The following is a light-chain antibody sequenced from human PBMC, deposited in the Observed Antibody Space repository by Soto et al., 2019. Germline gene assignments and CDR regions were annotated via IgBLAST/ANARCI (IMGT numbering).Light chain of an antibody. J-gene: IGLJ2*01. Sequence: SVPTQPASVSGPPGQSITISCTGTSSDVGSYNLVSWFQQHPGEAPKLMIYEGTKRPSGVSNRFSGSKSGNTASLTIFGLQAEDEAHYYCCSYAGSDTMLFGGGTKVTVL. CDR3: CSYAGSDTML. V-gene: IGLV2-23*01. CDR2: EGT. CDR1: SSDVGSYNL.